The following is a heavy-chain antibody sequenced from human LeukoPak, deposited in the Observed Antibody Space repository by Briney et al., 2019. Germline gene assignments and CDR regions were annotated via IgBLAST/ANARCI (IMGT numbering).Heavy chain of an antibody. CDR1: GGSISGSSYY. CDR3: AFCSGYYYSFDY. CDR2: IYYSGST. J-gene: IGHJ4*02. V-gene: IGHV4-39*01. D-gene: IGHD3-22*01. Sequence: PSETLSLTCTVSGGSISGSSYYWGWIRQPPGKGLEWIGSIYYSGSTYYNPFLKSRVTISVDTSKNQFSLKLSSVTAADTAVYYCAFCSGYYYSFDYWGQGTLVTVSS.